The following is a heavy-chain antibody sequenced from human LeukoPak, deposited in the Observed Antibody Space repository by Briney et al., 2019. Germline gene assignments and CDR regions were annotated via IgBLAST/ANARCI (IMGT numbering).Heavy chain of an antibody. CDR2: VHYSGGT. CDR1: GGSINNYY. D-gene: IGHD1-26*01. J-gene: IGHJ6*02. Sequence: PSETLSLTCSVSGGSINNYYWGWIRQPPGKGLEWIGYVHYSGGTLYNPSLRSRVTISVDMSKNHFSLKLSSVTAADTAVYYCASFLGGATPYYYYYGMDVWGQGTTVTVSS. V-gene: IGHV4-59*01. CDR3: ASFLGGATPYYYYYGMDV.